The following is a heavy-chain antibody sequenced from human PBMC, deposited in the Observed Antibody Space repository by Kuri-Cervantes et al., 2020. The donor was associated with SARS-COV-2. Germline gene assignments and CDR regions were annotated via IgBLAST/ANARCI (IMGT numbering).Heavy chain of an antibody. V-gene: IGHV3-64*01. Sequence: GGSLRLSCAASGFTFSSYAMHWVRQAPGKGLEYVSAISSNGGSTYYANSVKGRFTISRDNSKNTLYLQMNSLRAEDTAVYYCARDGGGNLGDWGQGTLVTVSS. CDR1: GFTFSSYA. J-gene: IGHJ4*02. D-gene: IGHD4-23*01. CDR2: ISSNGGST. CDR3: ARDGGGNLGD.